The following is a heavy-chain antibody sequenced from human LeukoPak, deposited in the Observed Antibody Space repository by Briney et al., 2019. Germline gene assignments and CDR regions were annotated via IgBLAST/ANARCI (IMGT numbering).Heavy chain of an antibody. Sequence: GGSLRLSCAASGFTFSSYAMHWVRQAPGKGLEYVSAISSNGGSTYYANSVKGRFTISRDNSKNTLYLQMGSLRAEDMAVYYCAKDQDVAAAGTWGSIDYWGQGTLVTVSS. CDR3: AKDQDVAAAGTWGSIDY. J-gene: IGHJ4*02. CDR1: GFTFSSYA. D-gene: IGHD6-13*01. CDR2: ISSNGGST. V-gene: IGHV3-64*01.